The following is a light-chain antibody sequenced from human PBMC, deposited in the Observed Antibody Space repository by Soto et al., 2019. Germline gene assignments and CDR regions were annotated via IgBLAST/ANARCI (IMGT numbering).Light chain of an antibody. CDR2: DVA. J-gene: IGLJ1*01. CDR3: SSYTGSTSLVYV. Sequence: QSALAQPASVSGSPGQSISISCTGTSSDVGRYNFVSWYQQRPGKAPKLIIYDVANRPSGVSTRFSGSKSGNTASLTISGLQAEDEADYYCSSYTGSTSLVYVFGTGTKVTVL. V-gene: IGLV2-14*03. CDR1: SSDVGRYNF.